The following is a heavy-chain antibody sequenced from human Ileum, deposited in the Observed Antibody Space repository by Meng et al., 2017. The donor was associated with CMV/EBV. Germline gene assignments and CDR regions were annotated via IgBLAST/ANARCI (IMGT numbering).Heavy chain of an antibody. Sequence: QVLLAQSGPGMAKPPQTLSLTCAISGDSVSSNSVTWNWIRQSPSRGLEWLGRTYYRSKWYNDYAVSVKSRITINPDTSKNQFSLQLNSMTPEDTAVYYCTRAYYYDSSGYYDYWGQGTLVTVSS. J-gene: IGHJ4*02. CDR2: TYYRSKWYN. D-gene: IGHD3-22*01. V-gene: IGHV6-1*01. CDR1: GDSVSSNSVT. CDR3: TRAYYYDSSGYYDY.